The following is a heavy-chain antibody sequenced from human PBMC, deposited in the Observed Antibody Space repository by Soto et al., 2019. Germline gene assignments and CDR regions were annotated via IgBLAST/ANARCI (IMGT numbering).Heavy chain of an antibody. J-gene: IGHJ4*01. Sequence: VQLVESGGGLIQPGGSLRLSCAASGFSVSNNHMTWVRQAAGKGLVWVSLIHGGGSTYYADSVKGRFTISRHNSKNTLYLQMDSLRAEDSAIYYCAGCLTTAASLDYWGHGTLVTVSS. CDR3: AGCLTTAASLDY. V-gene: IGHV3-53*01. CDR2: IHGGGST. CDR1: GFSVSNNH. D-gene: IGHD3-9*01.